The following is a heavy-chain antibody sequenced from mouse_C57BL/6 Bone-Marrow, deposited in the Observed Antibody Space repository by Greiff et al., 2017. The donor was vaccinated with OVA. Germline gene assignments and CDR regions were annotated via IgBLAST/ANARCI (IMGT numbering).Heavy chain of an antibody. CDR2: IYPGDGDT. J-gene: IGHJ4*01. V-gene: IGHV1-82*01. CDR1: GYAFSSSW. Sequence: QVQLQQSGPELVKPGASVKISCKASGYAFSSSWMNWVKQRPGKGLEWIGRIYPGDGDTNYNGKFKGKATLTADKSSSTAYLQLSSLTSEDTAVYYCTLIYYYGRRDYYAMDYWGQGTSVTVSS. CDR3: TLIYYYGRRDYYAMDY. D-gene: IGHD1-1*01.